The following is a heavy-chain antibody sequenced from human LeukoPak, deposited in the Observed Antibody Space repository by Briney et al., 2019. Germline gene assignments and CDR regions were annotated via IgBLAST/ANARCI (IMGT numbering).Heavy chain of an antibody. Sequence: GGSLRLSCAASGFTFDDYAMHWVRQAPGKGLEWVSGISYNRDGIGYADSVKGRFTVSRDNAKNSLYLQMNSLRSEDTALYYCAKGAAAGIRGYFDYWGQGILVTVSS. V-gene: IGHV3-9*01. D-gene: IGHD6-25*01. CDR3: AKGAAAGIRGYFDY. CDR2: ISYNRDGI. J-gene: IGHJ4*02. CDR1: GFTFDDYA.